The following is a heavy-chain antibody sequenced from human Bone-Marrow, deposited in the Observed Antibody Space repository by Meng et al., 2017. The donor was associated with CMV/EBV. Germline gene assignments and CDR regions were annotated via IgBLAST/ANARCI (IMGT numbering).Heavy chain of an antibody. CDR3: ARSDYDFWSGYYVY. V-gene: IGHV1-18*01. CDR2: ISAYNGNT. Sequence: ASVKVSCKASGYTFTTYGISWVRQAPGQGLEWMGWISAYNGNTNYAQNLQGRVTMTTDTSTSTAYMELRSLRSDDTALYYCARSDYDFWSGYYVYWGQGQLVNVAS. D-gene: IGHD3-3*01. CDR1: GYTFTTYG. J-gene: IGHJ4*02.